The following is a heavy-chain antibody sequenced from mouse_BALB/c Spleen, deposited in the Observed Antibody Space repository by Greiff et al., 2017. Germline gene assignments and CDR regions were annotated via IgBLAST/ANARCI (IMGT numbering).Heavy chain of an antibody. V-gene: IGHV1-9*01. J-gene: IGHJ4*01. CDR1: GYTFSSYW. CDR2: ILPGSGST. CDR3: ARGTTVYYAMDY. D-gene: IGHD1-1*01. Sequence: VQLQQSGAELMKPGASVKISCKATGYTFSSYWIERVKQRPGHGLEWIGEILPGSGSTNYNEKFKGKATFTADTSSNTAYMQLSSLTSEDSAVYYCARGTTVYYAMDYWGQGTSVTVSS.